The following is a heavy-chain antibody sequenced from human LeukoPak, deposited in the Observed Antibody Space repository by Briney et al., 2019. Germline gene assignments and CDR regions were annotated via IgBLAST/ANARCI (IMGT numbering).Heavy chain of an antibody. CDR3: SGAPGQGAIRGLDY. D-gene: IGHD1-26*01. CDR2: IYYTGTT. J-gene: IGHJ4*02. CDR1: GGSITSSTCY. Sequence: PSETLSLTCSVSGGSITSSTCYWVWIRQPPGKGLEWIGAIYYTGTTYYNPSLRSRVTISVDTSKNHFSLKLSSVTAADTAPYYWSGAPGQGAIRGLDYWGQGTLVTVSS. V-gene: IGHV4-39*02.